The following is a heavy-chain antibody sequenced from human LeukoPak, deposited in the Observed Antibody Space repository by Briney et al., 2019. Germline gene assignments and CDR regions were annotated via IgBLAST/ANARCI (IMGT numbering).Heavy chain of an antibody. D-gene: IGHD3-3*01. CDR1: GYSISSGYY. V-gene: IGHV4-38-2*02. CDR2: IYHSGST. J-gene: IGHJ3*02. Sequence: SETLSLTCTVSGYSISSGYYWGWIRQPPGKGLEWIGSIYHSGSTYYNPSLKSRVTISVDTSKNQFSLKLSSVTAADTAVYYCARGRSGIDAFDIWGQGTMVTVSS. CDR3: ARGRSGIDAFDI.